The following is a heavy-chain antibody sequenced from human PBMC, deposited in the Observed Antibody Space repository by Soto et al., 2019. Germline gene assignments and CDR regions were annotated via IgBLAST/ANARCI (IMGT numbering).Heavy chain of an antibody. CDR2: VYPSDSDT. V-gene: IGHV5-51*01. CDR1: GYSFASYW. Sequence: GESLKISCQGSGYSFASYWIGCVRQMPGKGLEWMGIVYPSDSDTRYSPPFQGQVTISADKSTSTAYLQWSSLQASDTAMYYCARGPTTDYFDYWGQGTLVTVSS. J-gene: IGHJ4*02. CDR3: ARGPTTDYFDY. D-gene: IGHD1-26*01.